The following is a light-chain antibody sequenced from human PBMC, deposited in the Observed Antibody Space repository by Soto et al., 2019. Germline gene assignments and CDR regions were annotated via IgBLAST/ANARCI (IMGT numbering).Light chain of an antibody. Sequence: ERVMPQSPATLSVSPGERATLSCVASQSVSDNLAWYQQKPGQAYRLLIYGASTRATGIPARFSGSGSGTEFTLTISSLQSEDFAVYYCQQYNNWPPLTFGGGSKVDIK. CDR2: GAS. V-gene: IGKV3-15*01. CDR1: QSVSDN. CDR3: QQYNNWPPLT. J-gene: IGKJ4*01.